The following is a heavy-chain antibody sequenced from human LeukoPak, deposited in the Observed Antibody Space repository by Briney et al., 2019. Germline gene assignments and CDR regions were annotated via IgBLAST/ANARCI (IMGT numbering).Heavy chain of an antibody. V-gene: IGHV4-30-4*08. Sequence: QTLSLTCTVSGGSISSGDYYWSWIRQPPGKGLEWIGYIYYSGSTYYNPSLKSRVTISVDTSKNQFSLKLSSVTAADTAVYYCARTRAYYDFWSGYFFDYWGQGTLITVSS. D-gene: IGHD3-3*01. J-gene: IGHJ4*02. CDR1: GGSISSGDYY. CDR3: ARTRAYYDFWSGYFFDY. CDR2: IYYSGST.